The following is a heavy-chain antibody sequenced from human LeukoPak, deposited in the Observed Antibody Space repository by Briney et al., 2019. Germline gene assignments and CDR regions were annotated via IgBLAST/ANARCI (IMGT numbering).Heavy chain of an antibody. D-gene: IGHD3-10*01. CDR3: AKGYYGSGIPPGY. Sequence: GGSLRLSCAASGFTFSTYGMHWVRQAPGKGLEWVAFIRYDGSNKYYADSVKGRFTISRDNSKNTLYLQMNSLRAEDTAVYYCAKGYYGSGIPPGYWGQGTLVTVSS. V-gene: IGHV3-30*02. CDR1: GFTFSTYG. CDR2: IRYDGSNK. J-gene: IGHJ4*02.